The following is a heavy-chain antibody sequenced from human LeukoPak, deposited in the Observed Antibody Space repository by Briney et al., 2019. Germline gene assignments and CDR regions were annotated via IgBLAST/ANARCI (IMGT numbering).Heavy chain of an antibody. J-gene: IGHJ4*02. CDR2: IYYSGST. CDR1: GGSISSYY. Sequence: SETLSLTCTVSGGSISSYYWSWIRQPPGKGLEWIGYIYYSGSTNYNPSLKSRVTISVDTSKDQFSLKLSSVTAADTAVYYCARERRTAMVTTLDYWGQGTLVTVSS. CDR3: ARERRTAMVTTLDY. V-gene: IGHV4-59*01. D-gene: IGHD5-18*01.